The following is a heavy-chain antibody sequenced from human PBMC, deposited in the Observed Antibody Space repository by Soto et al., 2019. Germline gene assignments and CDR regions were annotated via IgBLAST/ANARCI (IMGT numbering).Heavy chain of an antibody. CDR1: GFSFSSHS. CDR2: ISSRSSLI. Sequence: GGSLRLSCAASGFSFSSHSFNWVRQAPGQGLEWAAYISSRSSLILYADSVRGRFVISRDNALNSLYLQMNSPRDEDTAIYYCARERGEYDSGRYIDRWGQGTPVTVSS. CDR3: ARERGEYDSGRYIDR. V-gene: IGHV3-21*06. D-gene: IGHD3-22*01. J-gene: IGHJ5*02.